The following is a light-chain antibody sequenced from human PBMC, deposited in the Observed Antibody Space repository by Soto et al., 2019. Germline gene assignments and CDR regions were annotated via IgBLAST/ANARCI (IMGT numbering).Light chain of an antibody. CDR2: DAS. J-gene: IGKJ1*01. CDR3: KQSYSTPT. V-gene: IGKV1-39*01. CDR1: QSISSY. Sequence: DIQMTQSPFSLAASVGDSDTITCRASQSISSYLNWYQQKPGKAPKLLIYDASSLQSGAQSRFSGSGSGTDSTLTISSLQPEDFATYYCKQSYSTPTFGQGTKVDI.